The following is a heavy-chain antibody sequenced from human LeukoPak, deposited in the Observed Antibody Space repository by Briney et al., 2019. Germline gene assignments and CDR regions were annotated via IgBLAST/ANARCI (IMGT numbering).Heavy chain of an antibody. CDR2: IKQDGSEK. D-gene: IGHD3-10*01. CDR3: ARGLKEWFGELLVPYYYYYYGMDV. CDR1: GFTFSSYW. V-gene: IGHV3-7*01. Sequence: GGSLRLSCAASGFTFSSYWMSWVRQAPGKGLEWVANIKQDGSEKYYVDSVKGRFTISRDNAKNSLYLQMNSLRAEDTAVYYCARGLKEWFGELLVPYYYYYYGMDVWGQGTTVTVPS. J-gene: IGHJ6*02.